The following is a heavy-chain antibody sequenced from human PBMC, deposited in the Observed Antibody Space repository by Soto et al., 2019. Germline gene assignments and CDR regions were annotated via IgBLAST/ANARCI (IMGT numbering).Heavy chain of an antibody. CDR2: IGPAFGTP. CDR1: GGTFSNYA. Sequence: QVQLVQSGAEVKKPGSSVKVSCRASGGTFSNYAISWVRQAPGQVLEWMGGIGPAFGTPNYAQNLQGRITITADDSTTTVYMDLSSLRSEDTAVYYCARGATIFGVAAYSYYEMEVWGQGTTVTVSS. V-gene: IGHV1-69*01. D-gene: IGHD3-3*01. J-gene: IGHJ6*02. CDR3: ARGATIFGVAAYSYYEMEV.